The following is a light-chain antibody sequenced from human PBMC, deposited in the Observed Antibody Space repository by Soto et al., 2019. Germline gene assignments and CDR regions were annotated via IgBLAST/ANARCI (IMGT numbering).Light chain of an antibody. CDR2: DVG. CDR3: SSYTSSSTPVV. CDR1: SSDVGGYNY. Sequence: QSALTQPPSVSGSPGQSITISCTGTSSDVGGYNYVSWYQQHPGKAPKLMIYDVGNRPSGVSNRFSGSKSGNTASLTTSGLQAEDEADYYCSSYTSSSTPVVFGGGTKLTVL. V-gene: IGLV2-14*01. J-gene: IGLJ2*01.